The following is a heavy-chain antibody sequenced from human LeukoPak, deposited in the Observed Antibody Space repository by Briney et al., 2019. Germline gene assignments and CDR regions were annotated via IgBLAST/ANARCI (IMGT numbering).Heavy chain of an antibody. CDR3: ANFRPAAAD. J-gene: IGHJ4*02. CDR2: IGGSGEST. Sequence: VGCPRLSCAASRVTFLSYAMSWGCETPERGLEWVSAIGGSGESTYYADSVNGRFTISRDNSEHTLHLEMNSLRAEDTGVYYCANFRPAAADWGQGTLVTVSS. D-gene: IGHD6-13*01. CDR1: RVTFLSYA. V-gene: IGHV3-23*01.